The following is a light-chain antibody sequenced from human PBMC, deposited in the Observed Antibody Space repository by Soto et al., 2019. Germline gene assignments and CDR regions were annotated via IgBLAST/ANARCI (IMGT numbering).Light chain of an antibody. CDR1: SSDVGGFNY. CDR2: EVS. Sequence: QSALTQPASVSGSPGQSITISCTGSSSDVGGFNYVSWYQQHPGNAPKLLIYEVSNRPSGVSGRFSASKSGNTASLTISGLQAEDEADYYCSSYSTATSPQWVFGGGTKLTVL. V-gene: IGLV2-14*03. CDR3: SSYSTATSPQWV. J-gene: IGLJ3*02.